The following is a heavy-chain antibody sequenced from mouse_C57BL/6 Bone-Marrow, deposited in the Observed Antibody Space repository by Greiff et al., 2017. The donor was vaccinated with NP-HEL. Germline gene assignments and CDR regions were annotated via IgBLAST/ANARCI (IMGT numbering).Heavy chain of an antibody. V-gene: IGHV14-4*01. J-gene: IGHJ2*01. Sequence: VQLQQSGAELVRPGASVKLSCTASGFNIKDDYMHWVKQRPEQGLEWIGWIDPENGDTEYASKFQGKATIPADTSSNTAYLQLSSLTSEDTAVYYCTTLYYYGSRGFDYWGQGTTLTVSS. CDR3: TTLYYYGSRGFDY. D-gene: IGHD1-1*01. CDR1: GFNIKDDY. CDR2: IDPENGDT.